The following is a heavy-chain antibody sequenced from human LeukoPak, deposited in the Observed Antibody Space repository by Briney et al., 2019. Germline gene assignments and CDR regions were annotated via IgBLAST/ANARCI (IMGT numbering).Heavy chain of an antibody. CDR2: IYYSGST. CDR3: ARSWRHGYNYFDY. J-gene: IGHJ4*02. Sequence: SETLSLTCTVSGGSISSSSSYWGCIRQPPGKGLEWLGSIYYSGSTYYNPSFKSRVTISVDTSKNQFSLRLSSVTAADTAVYYCARSWRHGYNYFDYWGQGALVTVSS. D-gene: IGHD5-24*01. V-gene: IGHV4-39*01. CDR1: GGSISSSSSY.